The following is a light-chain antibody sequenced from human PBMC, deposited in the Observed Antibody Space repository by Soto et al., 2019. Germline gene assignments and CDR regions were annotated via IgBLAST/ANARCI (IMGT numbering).Light chain of an antibody. V-gene: IGKV1-5*01. Sequence: DIQMTQSPATLSASVGDRVTITCRASQSITTWVAWYQQKPGKAPKVLISDASRLENGVPSRFSGGGFGTEFTLTISGLQPNDFATYYCQQYRSYSPWTFGQGTKVEMK. J-gene: IGKJ1*01. CDR3: QQYRSYSPWT. CDR1: QSITTW. CDR2: DAS.